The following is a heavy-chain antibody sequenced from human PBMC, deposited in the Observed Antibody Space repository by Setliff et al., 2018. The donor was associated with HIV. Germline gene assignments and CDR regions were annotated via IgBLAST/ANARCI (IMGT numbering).Heavy chain of an antibody. V-gene: IGHV3-48*03. J-gene: IGHJ4*02. CDR1: GFTFSSYE. CDR2: ISSSGGVI. Sequence: PGESLKISCAASGFTFSSYEMNWVRQAPGKGLEWVSYISSSGGVIYYADSVKGRFTISRDSAKNSLYLQMNSLRAEDTAVYYCARRIWSGYSFDYWGQGTLVTVSS. D-gene: IGHD3-3*01. CDR3: ARRIWSGYSFDY.